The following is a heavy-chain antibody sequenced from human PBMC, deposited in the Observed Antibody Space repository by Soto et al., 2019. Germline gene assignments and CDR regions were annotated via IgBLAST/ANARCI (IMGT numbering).Heavy chain of an antibody. CDR3: AKDRAAGTRGAFDI. J-gene: IGHJ3*02. V-gene: IGHV3-9*01. CDR2: ISWNSGSI. CDR1: GFTFDDYA. Sequence: GGSLRLSCAASGFTFDDYAMHWVRQAPGKGLEWVSGISWNSGSIGYADSVKGRFTISRDNAKNSLYLQMNSLRAEDTALYYCAKDRAAGTRGAFDIWGQGTMVTVSS. D-gene: IGHD6-13*01.